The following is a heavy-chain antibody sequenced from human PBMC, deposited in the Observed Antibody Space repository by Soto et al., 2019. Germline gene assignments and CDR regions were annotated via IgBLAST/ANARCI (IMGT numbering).Heavy chain of an antibody. J-gene: IGHJ4*02. CDR3: ARGGQDFWSGPFDY. V-gene: IGHV4-4*07. CDR1: GGSISNYY. D-gene: IGHD3-3*01. CDR2: IDTSGST. Sequence: PSEALYLPCTDSGGSISNYYCNWILQPAGKGLEWIGRIDTSGSTNYNPSLKSRVTMSVDTSKQEFSLKLSSVPAADTALYYCARGGQDFWSGPFDYWGRGVLVTVTS.